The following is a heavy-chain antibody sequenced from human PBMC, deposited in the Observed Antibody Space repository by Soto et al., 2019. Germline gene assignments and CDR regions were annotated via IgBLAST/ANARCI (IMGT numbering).Heavy chain of an antibody. V-gene: IGHV1-69*04. Sequence: QVQLVQSGTEVKKPGSSVKVSCKASGGTFSSSLFSWVRQAPGQRLGWLGRLIPDIDIPHQTQSFQSRVRTTADKVSIPVYLELRSPTAEPTANYYFVTEAATCGGVVYWGQGTLVTVS. CDR1: GGTFSSSL. CDR3: VTEAATCGGVVY. D-gene: IGHD2-15*01. J-gene: IGHJ1*01. CDR2: LIPDIDIP.